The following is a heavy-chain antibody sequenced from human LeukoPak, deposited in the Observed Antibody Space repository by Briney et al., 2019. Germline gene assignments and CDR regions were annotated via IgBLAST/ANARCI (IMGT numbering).Heavy chain of an antibody. D-gene: IGHD6-13*01. J-gene: IGHJ6*02. CDR1: GGSISSYY. V-gene: IGHV4-59*01. Sequence: SETLSLTCTVSGGSISSYYWSWIRHPPGKGLEWIGYIYYSGSTNYNPSLESRVTISVDTSKNQFSLKLSSVTAADTAVYYCAREREQLVPPYYYYYGMDVWGQGTTVTVSS. CDR2: IYYSGST. CDR3: AREREQLVPPYYYYYGMDV.